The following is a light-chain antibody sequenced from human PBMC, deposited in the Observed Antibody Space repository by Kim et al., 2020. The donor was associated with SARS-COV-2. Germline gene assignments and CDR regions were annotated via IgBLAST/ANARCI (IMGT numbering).Light chain of an antibody. CDR2: WAS. CDR1: QSVLYSANNANY. J-gene: IGKJ2*01. V-gene: IGKV4-1*01. Sequence: ATINCKSSQSVLYSANNANYLAWYQHKAGQPPKVLIYWASTRESGVPDRFSGSGSGTDFTLTISSLQAEDVAVYYCQQYYATPYTFGQGTKLEI. CDR3: QQYYATPYT.